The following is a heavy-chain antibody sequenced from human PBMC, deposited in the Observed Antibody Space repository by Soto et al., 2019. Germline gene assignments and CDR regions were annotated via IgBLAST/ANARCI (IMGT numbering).Heavy chain of an antibody. CDR1: GFTFSGSA. D-gene: IGHD5-12*01. Sequence: PGESLKISCAASGFTFSGSAMHWVRQASGKGLEWVGRIRSKANSYATAYAASVKGRFTISRDDSKNTAYLQMNSLKTEDTAVYYCTSSRGPLDYWGQGTLVTVSS. V-gene: IGHV3-73*01. CDR2: IRSKANSYAT. J-gene: IGHJ4*02. CDR3: TSSRGPLDY.